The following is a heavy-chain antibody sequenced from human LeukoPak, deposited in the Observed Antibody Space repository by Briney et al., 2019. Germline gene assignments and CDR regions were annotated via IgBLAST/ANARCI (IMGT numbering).Heavy chain of an antibody. CDR3: AKDEAPAGYYYYMDV. CDR2: ISWDGGST. V-gene: IGHV3-43*01. CDR1: GFTFDDYT. D-gene: IGHD6-13*01. J-gene: IGHJ6*03. Sequence: PGRSLRLSCAASGFTFDDYTMHWVRQAPGKGLEWVSLISWDGGSTYYADSVKGRFTISRDNSKNSLYLQMNSLRTEDTALYYCAKDEAPAGYYYYMDVWGKGTTVTVSS.